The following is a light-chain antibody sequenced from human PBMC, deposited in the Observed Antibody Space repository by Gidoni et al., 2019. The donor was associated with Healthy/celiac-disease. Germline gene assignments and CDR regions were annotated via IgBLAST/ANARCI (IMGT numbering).Light chain of an antibody. CDR1: QGISSY. CDR3: QQYYSYRT. Sequence: AIRMTQSPSSFSASTGDRVTIPCRASQGISSYLAWYQQKPGKAPKLLIYAASTLQSGVPSRFSGSGSGTDFTLTISCLQSEDFATYYCQQYYSYRTFGQGTKVEIK. CDR2: AAS. V-gene: IGKV1-8*01. J-gene: IGKJ1*01.